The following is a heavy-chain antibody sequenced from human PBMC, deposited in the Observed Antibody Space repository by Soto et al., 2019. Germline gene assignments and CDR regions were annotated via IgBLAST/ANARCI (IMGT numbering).Heavy chain of an antibody. V-gene: IGHV3-7*04. Sequence: PGGSLRLSCAASGFVFSTYWMSWVRQAPGKGLEWVANIKPDGSQKWYVDSVKGRFSISRDNAKNSVYLQMNSLRVDDTAVYYCARGDYYDSSGPFSDAFDVWGQGTKVTVSS. CDR1: GFVFSTYW. J-gene: IGHJ3*01. CDR3: ARGDYYDSSGPFSDAFDV. CDR2: IKPDGSQK. D-gene: IGHD3-22*01.